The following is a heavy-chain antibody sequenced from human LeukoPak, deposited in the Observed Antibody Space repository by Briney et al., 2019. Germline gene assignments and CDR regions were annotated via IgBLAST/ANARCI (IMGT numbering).Heavy chain of an antibody. CDR1: GGSFSGYY. V-gene: IGHV4-34*01. Sequence: SETLSLTCAVSGGSFSGYYWSWIRQPPGKGLEWIGEINHSGSTNYNPSLKSRVTISVDTSKNQFSLKLSSVTAADTAVYYCARGRYSSSWYPPNLFDPWGQGTLVTVSA. D-gene: IGHD6-13*01. CDR2: INHSGST. CDR3: ARGRYSSSWYPPNLFDP. J-gene: IGHJ5*02.